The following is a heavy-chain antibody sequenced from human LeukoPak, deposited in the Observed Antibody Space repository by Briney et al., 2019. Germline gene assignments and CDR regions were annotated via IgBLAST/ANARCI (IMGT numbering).Heavy chain of an antibody. CDR1: GFTFSSYG. J-gene: IGHJ6*02. D-gene: IGHD3-22*01. Sequence: GGSLRLSCAASGFTFSSYGMHWVRQAPDKGLEWVAVIWYDGSNKYYADSVKGRFTISRDNSKNTLYLQMNSLRAEDTAVYYCARDQAYYYDSSGYYGDYYYYYGMDVWGQGTTVTVSS. CDR2: IWYDGSNK. V-gene: IGHV3-33*01. CDR3: ARDQAYYYDSSGYYGDYYYYYGMDV.